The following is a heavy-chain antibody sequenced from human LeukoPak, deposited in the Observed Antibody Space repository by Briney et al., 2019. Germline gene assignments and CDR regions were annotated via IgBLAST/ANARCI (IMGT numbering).Heavy chain of an antibody. V-gene: IGHV3-48*04. D-gene: IGHD5-18*01. Sequence: PGGSLRLSCAASGFTFSSYNMNWVRQAPGKGLEWVSYISSSGSTIYYADSVKGRFTISRDNAKNSLYLQMNSLRAEDTAVYYCARVLVDTAMVNPGVIDYWGQGTLVTVSS. CDR1: GFTFSSYN. CDR2: ISSSGSTI. CDR3: ARVLVDTAMVNPGVIDY. J-gene: IGHJ4*02.